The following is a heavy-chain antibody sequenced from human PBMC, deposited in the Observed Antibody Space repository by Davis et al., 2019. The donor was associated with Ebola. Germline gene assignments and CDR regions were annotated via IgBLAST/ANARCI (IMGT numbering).Heavy chain of an antibody. CDR3: ARVFGGVIGPTGWFDP. Sequence: SVKVSCKASGGTFSSYAISWVRQPPGQGLEWMGGIIPIFGTANYAQKFQGRVTITADKSTSTAYMELSSLRSEDTAVYYCARVFGGVIGPTGWFDPWGQGTLVTVSS. V-gene: IGHV1-69*06. J-gene: IGHJ5*02. D-gene: IGHD3-16*02. CDR1: GGTFSSYA. CDR2: IIPIFGTA.